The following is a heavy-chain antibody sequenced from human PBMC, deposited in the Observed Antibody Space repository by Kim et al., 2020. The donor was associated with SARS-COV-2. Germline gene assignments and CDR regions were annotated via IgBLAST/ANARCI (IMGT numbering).Heavy chain of an antibody. CDR1: SSSSSSC. D-gene: IGHD3-22*01. CDR3: ARGVSSAWTLRAWFDP. V-gene: IGHV4-4*02. Sequence: SSSSSSCGGWVRQPPGKGLEWIGEVDHSGTTSYNVSLKSRVTISVDKSKNQFSLRLNSVSAADTAVYYCARGVSSAWTLRAWFDPWGQGTLAT. J-gene: IGHJ5*02. CDR2: VDHSGTT.